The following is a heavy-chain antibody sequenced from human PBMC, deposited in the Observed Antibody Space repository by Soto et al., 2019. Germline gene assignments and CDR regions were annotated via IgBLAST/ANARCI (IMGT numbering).Heavy chain of an antibody. J-gene: IGHJ2*01. CDR3: ARDPGYCSGGSCLLWYFDL. D-gene: IGHD2-15*01. CDR1: GFTFRSYG. Sequence: QVQLVESGGGVVQPGRSLRLSCAASGFTFRSYGMQWVRQAPDKGLEWVAVIWYDGSNKYYADSVKGRFTISRDNSKNTLYPQMNILRVEDTAVYYCARDPGYCSGGSCLLWYFDLWGRGTLVTVSS. CDR2: IWYDGSNK. V-gene: IGHV3-33*01.